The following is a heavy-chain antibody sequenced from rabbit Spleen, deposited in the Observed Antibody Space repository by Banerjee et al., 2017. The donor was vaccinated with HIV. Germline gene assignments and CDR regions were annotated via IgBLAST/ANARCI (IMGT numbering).Heavy chain of an antibody. V-gene: IGHV1S45*01. CDR3: ARDTSSSFSSYGMDL. Sequence: QEQLVESGGDLVKPGASLTLTCIASGVSFSGNSYMCWVRQAPGKGLEWIACIDTGSSAFPYFASWAKGRFTISKTSSTTVTLQMTSLTAADTATYFCARDTSSSFSSYGMDLWGPGTLVTVS. CDR1: GVSFSGNSY. J-gene: IGHJ6*01. D-gene: IGHD1-1*01. CDR2: IDTGSSAFP.